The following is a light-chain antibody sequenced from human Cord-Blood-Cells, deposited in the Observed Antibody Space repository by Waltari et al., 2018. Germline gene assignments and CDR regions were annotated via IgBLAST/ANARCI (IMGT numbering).Light chain of an antibody. Sequence: QSALTQPASLSGSPGPSITLSCTGSSSHGCSYNLVSWYQQHPGKAPKLMIYEGSKRPSGVSNRFSGSKSGNTASLTISGLQAEDEADYYCCSYAGSSTWVFGGGTKLTVL. J-gene: IGLJ3*02. CDR3: CSYAGSSTWV. CDR1: SSHGCSYNL. CDR2: EGS. V-gene: IGLV2-23*01.